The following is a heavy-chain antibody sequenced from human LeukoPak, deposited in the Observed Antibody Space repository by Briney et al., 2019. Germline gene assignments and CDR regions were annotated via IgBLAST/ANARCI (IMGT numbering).Heavy chain of an antibody. CDR1: GYTLTELS. CDR3: ATDLTHSVYYFDY. V-gene: IGHV1-24*01. D-gene: IGHD5/OR15-5a*01. J-gene: IGHJ4*02. CDR2: FVPEDVET. Sequence: PVASVKVSCKVSGYTLTELSMHWVRQAPGKGLEWMGGFVPEDVETIYAQKFQGRVSMTEDTSTDTAYMELSSLRSEDTAVYYCATDLTHSVYYFDYWGQGTLVTVSS.